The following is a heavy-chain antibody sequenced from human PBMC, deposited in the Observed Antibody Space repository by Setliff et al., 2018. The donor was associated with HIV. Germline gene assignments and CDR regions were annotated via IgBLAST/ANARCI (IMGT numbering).Heavy chain of an antibody. Sequence: KTSETLSLTCTVSGASISSGDYYWTWIRQPPGKGLEWIGYICYSGSTYYNPSLKSRVTISVDTSKNQFSLKLNSVTAADTAVYYCARDPYDTSGYSNYYFDLWGRGTLVTVSS. J-gene: IGHJ2*01. CDR3: ARDPYDTSGYSNYYFDL. D-gene: IGHD3-22*01. CDR2: ICYSGST. V-gene: IGHV4-30-4*08. CDR1: GASISSGDYY.